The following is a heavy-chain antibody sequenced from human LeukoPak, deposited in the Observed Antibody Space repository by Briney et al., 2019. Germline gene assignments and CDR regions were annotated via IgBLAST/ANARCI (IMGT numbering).Heavy chain of an antibody. CDR2: ISSIGTTI. J-gene: IGHJ4*02. CDR3: ARGEKGDY. CDR1: GFTFSIYE. D-gene: IGHD1-26*01. V-gene: IGHV3-48*03. Sequence: GGSLRLSCAASGFTFSIYEMNWVRQAPGKGLEWVSYISSIGTTIYYADSVKGRFTISRDNAKNSLYLQMNSLRAEDTAVYYCARGEKGDYWGQGTLVTVSS.